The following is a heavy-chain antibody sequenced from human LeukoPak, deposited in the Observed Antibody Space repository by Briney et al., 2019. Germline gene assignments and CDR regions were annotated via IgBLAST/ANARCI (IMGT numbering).Heavy chain of an antibody. J-gene: IGHJ4*02. D-gene: IGHD6-19*01. CDR3: ARDGGTAVAGTWEDYFDY. CDR1: GFTFSSYG. CDR2: IWYDGSNK. Sequence: PGGSLRLSFAASGFTFSSYGMHWVRQAPGKGLEWVAVIWYDGSNKYYADSVKGRFTISRDNSKNTLYLQMNSLRAEDTAVYYCARDGGTAVAGTWEDYFDYWGQGTLVTVSS. V-gene: IGHV3-33*01.